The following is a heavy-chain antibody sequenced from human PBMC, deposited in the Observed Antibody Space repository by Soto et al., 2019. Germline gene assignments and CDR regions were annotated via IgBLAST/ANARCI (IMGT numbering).Heavy chain of an antibody. Sequence: SETLSLTCTVSGGSISSYYWSWIRQPPGKGLEWIGYIYYSGSTNYNPSLKSRVTISVDTSKNQFSLKLSPVTAADTAVYYCARDMNNDWFDPWGQGTLVTVSS. D-gene: IGHD2-8*01. J-gene: IGHJ5*02. CDR2: IYYSGST. V-gene: IGHV4-59*01. CDR3: ARDMNNDWFDP. CDR1: GGSISSYY.